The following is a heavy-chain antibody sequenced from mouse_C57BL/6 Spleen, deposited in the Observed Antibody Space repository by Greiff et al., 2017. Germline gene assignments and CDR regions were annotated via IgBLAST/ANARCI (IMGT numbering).Heavy chain of an antibody. V-gene: IGHV1-55*01. CDR2: IYPGSGST. Sequence: QVQLQQPGAELVKPGASVKMSCKASGYTFTSYWITWVKQRPGQGLEWIGDIYPGSGSTNSNEKFKSKATLTVDTSSSTAYMQLSSLTSEDSAVYYCARRELVPYYFDYWGQGTTLTVSS. CDR1: GYTFTSYW. J-gene: IGHJ2*01. CDR3: ARRELVPYYFDY.